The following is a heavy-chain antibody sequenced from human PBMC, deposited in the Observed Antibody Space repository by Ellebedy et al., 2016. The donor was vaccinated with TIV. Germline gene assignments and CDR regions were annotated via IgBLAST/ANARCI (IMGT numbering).Heavy chain of an antibody. Sequence: AASVKVSCKASGYTFTGYYMHWVRPAPGQGLEWMGWINPNSGDTNYAQNFQGRVTMTRDTSIITAYMELSSLRSDDTAVYYSASHSSGWYWGQGTLVTVSS. CDR3: ASHSSGWY. CDR2: INPNSGDT. V-gene: IGHV1-2*02. J-gene: IGHJ4*02. CDR1: GYTFTGYY. D-gene: IGHD6-19*01.